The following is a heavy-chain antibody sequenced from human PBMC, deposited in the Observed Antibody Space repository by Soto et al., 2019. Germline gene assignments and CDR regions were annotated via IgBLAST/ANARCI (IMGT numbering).Heavy chain of an antibody. V-gene: IGHV4-34*01. CDR1: CGSFSGYY. CDR2: INHSGST. Sequence: SETLSLTCAVYCGSFSGYYWSWIRQPPGKGLEWIGEINHSGSTNYNPSLKSRVTISVDTSKNQFSLKLSSVTAADTAVYYCARVPQYSSGWSRRLYGMDVRGQGTTVTVSS. J-gene: IGHJ6*02. D-gene: IGHD6-19*01. CDR3: ARVPQYSSGWSRRLYGMDV.